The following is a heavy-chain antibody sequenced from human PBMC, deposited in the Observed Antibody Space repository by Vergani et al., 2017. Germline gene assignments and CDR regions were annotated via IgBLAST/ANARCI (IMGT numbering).Heavy chain of an antibody. V-gene: IGHV3-33*01. J-gene: IGHJ3*02. D-gene: IGHD2-21*01. CDR3: ARDLPPDCGSDFYSGNAFDI. CDR2: IWYDGSNK. Sequence: QVQLVESGGGVVQPGRSLRLSCAASGFTFSSYGMHWVRQAPGKGLEWVAVIWYDGSNKYYADSVKGRFTISRDNSKNTLYLQMNSLRAEDTAVYYCARDLPPDCGSDFYSGNAFDIWSQRTIVTVSS. CDR1: GFTFSSYG.